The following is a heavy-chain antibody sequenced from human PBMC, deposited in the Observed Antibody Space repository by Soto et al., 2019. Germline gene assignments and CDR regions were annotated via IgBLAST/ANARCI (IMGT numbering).Heavy chain of an antibody. CDR3: EKDLGRVEAANSFDY. CDR2: ISYDGSNK. J-gene: IGHJ4*02. Sequence: GGSLRLSCAASGFTFSSYGMHWVRQAPGKGLEWAAVISYDGSNKYYADSVKGRFTISRDNSKNTLYLQMNSLRAEDTAVYYCEKDLGRVEAANSFDYWGQGTLVTVSS. D-gene: IGHD6-13*01. CDR1: GFTFSSYG. V-gene: IGHV3-30*18.